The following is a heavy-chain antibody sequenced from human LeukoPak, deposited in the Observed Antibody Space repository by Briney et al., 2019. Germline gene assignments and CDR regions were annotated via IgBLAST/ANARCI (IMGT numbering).Heavy chain of an antibody. CDR2: IIDSGNSI. Sequence: GGSLRLSCAASGFTFSSCAMSWVRQAPGKRLEWVSTIIDSGNSIYYADSAEGRFTISRDNSKNTLYLQMNSLRAEDTAVYYCAKQLGYCSDGSCYFPYWGQGTLVTVSS. V-gene: IGHV3-23*01. CDR1: GFTFSSCA. D-gene: IGHD2-15*01. CDR3: AKQLGYCSDGSCYFPY. J-gene: IGHJ4*02.